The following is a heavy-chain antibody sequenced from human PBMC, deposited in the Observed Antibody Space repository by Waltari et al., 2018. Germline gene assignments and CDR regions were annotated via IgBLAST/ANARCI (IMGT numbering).Heavy chain of an antibody. CDR2: INPTSGGT. V-gene: IGHV1-2*02. CDR1: GYTFTGYY. J-gene: IGHJ4*02. CDR3: AREGNIVGANFDY. Sequence: QVQLVQSGAEVKKPGASVKVSCKASGYTFTGYYMHWVRQAPGQGLEWMGRINPTSGGTNYAQKFQGRVTMTRYTSISTAYMELSRLRSDDTAVYYCAREGNIVGANFDYWGQGTLVTVSS. D-gene: IGHD1-26*01.